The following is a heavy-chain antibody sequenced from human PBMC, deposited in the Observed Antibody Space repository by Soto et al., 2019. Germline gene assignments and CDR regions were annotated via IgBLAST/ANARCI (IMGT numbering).Heavy chain of an antibody. CDR2: ISYDGSNK. V-gene: IGHV3-30*18. J-gene: IGHJ5*02. CDR3: AKDARVATITNWFDP. Sequence: PGGSLRLSCAASGFTFSSYGMHWVRQAPGKGLEWVAVISYDGSNKYYADSVKGRFTISRDNSKNTLYLQMNSLRAEDTAVYYCAKDARVATITNWFDPWGQGTLVTVSS. CDR1: GFTFSSYG. D-gene: IGHD5-12*01.